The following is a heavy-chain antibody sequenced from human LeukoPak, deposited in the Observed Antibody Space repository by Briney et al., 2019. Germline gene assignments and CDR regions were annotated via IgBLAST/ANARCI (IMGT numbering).Heavy chain of an antibody. CDR1: GGSISSHY. CDR2: IYYSGST. J-gene: IGHJ5*02. Sequence: SETLSLTCTVSGGSISSHYWNWIRQPPGKGLEWIGYIYYSGSTNYNPSLNSRVTISVDTSKSQFSLTLSSVTAADTAVYYCARRAEMTALGLGNWFDPWGQGILVIVSS. D-gene: IGHD2-21*02. V-gene: IGHV4-59*11. CDR3: ARRAEMTALGLGNWFDP.